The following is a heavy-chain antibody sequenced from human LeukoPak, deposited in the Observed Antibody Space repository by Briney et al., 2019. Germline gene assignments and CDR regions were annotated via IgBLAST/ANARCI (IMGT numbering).Heavy chain of an antibody. CDR1: GGSFSGYY. J-gene: IGHJ5*02. CDR3: ARGRPLYDSSGYYYENWFDP. Sequence: PSETLSLTCAVYGGSFSGYYWSWIRQPPGKGLEWIGEINHSGSTNYNPSLKSRVTISVDTSKNQFSLKLSSVTAADTAVYYCARGRPLYDSSGYYYENWFDPWGQGTLVTVSS. D-gene: IGHD3-22*01. V-gene: IGHV4-34*01. CDR2: INHSGST.